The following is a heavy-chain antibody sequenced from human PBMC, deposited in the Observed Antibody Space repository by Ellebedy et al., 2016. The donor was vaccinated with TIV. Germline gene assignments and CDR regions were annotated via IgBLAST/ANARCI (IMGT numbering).Heavy chain of an antibody. J-gene: IGHJ2*01. CDR2: IYYSGST. D-gene: IGHD3-22*01. CDR3: ARGGSTMIVVEAHWYFDL. Sequence: MPSETLSLTCTVSGGSISSGGYYWSWIRQHPGKGLEWIGYIYYSGSTYYNPSLKSRVTISVDTSKNQFSLKLSSVTAADTAVYYCARGGSTMIVVEAHWYFDLWGRGTLVTVSS. V-gene: IGHV4-31*03. CDR1: GGSISSGGYY.